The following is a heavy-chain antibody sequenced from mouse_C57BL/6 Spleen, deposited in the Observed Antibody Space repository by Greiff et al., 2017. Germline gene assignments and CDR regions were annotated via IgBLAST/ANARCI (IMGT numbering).Heavy chain of an antibody. CDR3: AKFYGNYEGGFDY. Sequence: VQLQQPGAELVMPGASVKLSCKASGYTFTSYWMHWVKQRPGQGLEWIGEIDPSDSYTNYNQKFKGKSTLTVDKSSSTAYMQLSSLTSEDSAVYYCAKFYGNYEGGFDYWGQGTTLTVSS. CDR2: IDPSDSYT. CDR1: GYTFTSYW. V-gene: IGHV1-69*01. D-gene: IGHD2-1*01. J-gene: IGHJ2*01.